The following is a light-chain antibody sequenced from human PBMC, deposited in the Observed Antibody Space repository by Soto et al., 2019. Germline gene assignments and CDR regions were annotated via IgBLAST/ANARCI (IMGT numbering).Light chain of an antibody. CDR2: EVS. CDR3: SSSAASSNV. Sequence: QCSLSLPPSASGSRGQSCTISWTGTRSDVGGYNYVSWYQQHPGKAPKLMIYEVSYRPSGVSDRFSGSKSGNTASLTVSGLHAEDEADYPCSSSAASSNVFGTGPKVTVL. J-gene: IGLJ1*01. V-gene: IGLV2-8*01. CDR1: RSDVGGYNY.